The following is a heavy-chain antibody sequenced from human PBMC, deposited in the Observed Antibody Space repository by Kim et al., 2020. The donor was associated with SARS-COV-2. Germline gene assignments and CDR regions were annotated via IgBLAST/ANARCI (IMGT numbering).Heavy chain of an antibody. J-gene: IGHJ4*02. Sequence: SETLSLTCTVSGGSISSSSYYWGWIRQPPGKGLEWIGSIYYSGSTYYNPSLKSRVTISVDTSKNQFSLKLSSVTAADTAVYYCARLQWLVIDYWGQGTLVTVSS. CDR1: GGSISSSSYY. CDR2: IYYSGST. D-gene: IGHD6-19*01. V-gene: IGHV4-39*01. CDR3: ARLQWLVIDY.